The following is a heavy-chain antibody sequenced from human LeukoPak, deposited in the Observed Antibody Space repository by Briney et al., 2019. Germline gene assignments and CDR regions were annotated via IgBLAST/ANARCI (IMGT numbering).Heavy chain of an antibody. Sequence: ASVKVSCKASGYTVTSYDINWVRQATGQGLEWMGWMNHNSGNTGYAQKFQGRVTMTRNTSISTAYMELSSLRSEDTAVYYCASSRGSCSSTSCPFDYWGQGTLVTVSS. J-gene: IGHJ4*02. CDR2: MNHNSGNT. V-gene: IGHV1-8*01. D-gene: IGHD2-2*01. CDR1: GYTVTSYD. CDR3: ASSRGSCSSTSCPFDY.